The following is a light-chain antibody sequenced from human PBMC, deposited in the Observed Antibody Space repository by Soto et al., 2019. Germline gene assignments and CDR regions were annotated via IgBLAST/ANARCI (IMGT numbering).Light chain of an antibody. CDR3: QQYNNWWT. V-gene: IGKV3-15*01. Sequence: EIVMTQSPATLSVSPGERATLSCTASQSVSDNLAWYQKKPGQAPRLLIYGASTRATGIPARFSDSGSGIEFTLTISSLQSEDFAFYYCQQYNNWWTFGQGTRVDIK. J-gene: IGKJ1*01. CDR1: QSVSDN. CDR2: GAS.